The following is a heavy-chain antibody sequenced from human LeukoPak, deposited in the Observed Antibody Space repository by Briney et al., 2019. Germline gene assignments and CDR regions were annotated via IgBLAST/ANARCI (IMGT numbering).Heavy chain of an antibody. CDR1: GFTFSGYG. Sequence: GGSLRFSCAASGFTFSGYGMHWVRPAPGKGREWVAGISYDGSNKYYADSGKGRFTISRDNSKNTLYLQMNSLRAEDTAVYYCAKDLGDTVVTPFGSSYYYYYGMDVWGQGTTVTVSS. V-gene: IGHV3-30*18. CDR3: AKDLGDTVVTPFGSSYYYYYGMDV. CDR2: ISYDGSNK. D-gene: IGHD4-23*01. J-gene: IGHJ6*02.